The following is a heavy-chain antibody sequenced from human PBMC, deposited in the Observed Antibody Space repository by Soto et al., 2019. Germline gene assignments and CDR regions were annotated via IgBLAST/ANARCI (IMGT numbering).Heavy chain of an antibody. V-gene: IGHV3-30-3*01. CDR1: GFTFSSYA. CDR3: ARDRRYSYGYGRDYYYYYGMDV. J-gene: IGHJ6*02. Sequence: QVQLVESGGGVVQPGRSLRLSCAASGFTFSSYAMHWVRQAPGKGLEWVAVISYDGSNKYYADSVKGRFTISRDNSKNTLYLQMNSLRAEDTAVYYCARDRRYSYGYGRDYYYYYGMDVWGQGTTVTVSS. D-gene: IGHD5-18*01. CDR2: ISYDGSNK.